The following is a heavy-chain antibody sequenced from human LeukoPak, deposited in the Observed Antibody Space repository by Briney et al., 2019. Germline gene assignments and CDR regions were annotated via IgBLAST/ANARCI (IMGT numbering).Heavy chain of an antibody. CDR3: ASIQIVLRYFAPSGGAFDI. V-gene: IGHV4-38-2*02. CDR2: IYHSGST. J-gene: IGHJ3*02. Sequence: SETLSLTCTVSGYSISSGYYWGWIRQPPGKGLEWIGSIYHSGSTYYNPSLKSRVTISVDTSKNQFSLKLSSVTAADTAVYYCASIQIVLRYFAPSGGAFDIWGQGTMVTVSS. D-gene: IGHD3-9*01. CDR1: GYSISSGYY.